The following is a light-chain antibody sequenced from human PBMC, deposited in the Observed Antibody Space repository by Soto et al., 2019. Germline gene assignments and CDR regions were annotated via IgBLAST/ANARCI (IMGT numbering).Light chain of an antibody. CDR2: DVS. J-gene: IGLJ1*01. Sequence: LTQPASVSGTPGQSITISCTGTSSDVGAYNYVSWYQQYPGKAPKLIIYDVSNRPSGVSCRFSGSKSGNTASLTISELQAEDEADYYCNSYAGTSYVFGTGTKVTVL. V-gene: IGLV2-14*01. CDR3: NSYAGTSYV. CDR1: SSDVGAYNY.